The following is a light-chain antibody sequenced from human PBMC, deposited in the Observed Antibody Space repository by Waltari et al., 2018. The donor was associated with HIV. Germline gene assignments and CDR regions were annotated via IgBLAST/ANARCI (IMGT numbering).Light chain of an antibody. V-gene: IGLV2-23*02. CDR2: DVT. CDR1: LRAVGTYDY. CDR3: CSFAGSNFV. Sequence: QSALTQPASVSGSPGQALTISCTGSLRAVGTYDYISWYQQHPGAAPKLIISDVTERPSGISNRFSGSKSGTTASLTISGLQAEDEAEYFCCSFAGSNFVFGSGTKVTVL. J-gene: IGLJ1*01.